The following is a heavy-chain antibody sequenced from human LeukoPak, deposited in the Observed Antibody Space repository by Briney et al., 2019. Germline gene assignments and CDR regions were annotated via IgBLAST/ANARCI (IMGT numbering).Heavy chain of an antibody. D-gene: IGHD3-22*01. CDR1: GFTFSSYG. V-gene: IGHV3-30*18. CDR2: ISYDGSNK. Sequence: GGSLRLSCAASGFTFSSYGMHWVRQAPGKGLEWVAVISYDGSNKYYADSVKGRFTISRDNSKNTLYLQMNSLRAEDTAVYYCAKGSKESYYYDSSGHFDYWGQGTLVTVSS. CDR3: AKGSKESYYYDSSGHFDY. J-gene: IGHJ4*02.